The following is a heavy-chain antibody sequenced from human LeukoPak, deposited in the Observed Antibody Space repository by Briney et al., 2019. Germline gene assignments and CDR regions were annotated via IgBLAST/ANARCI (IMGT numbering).Heavy chain of an antibody. CDR2: ISSSSSYI. J-gene: IGHJ4*02. V-gene: IGHV3-21*06. D-gene: IGHD6-19*01. CDR3: AAALAIAVGGTTPGDY. CDR1: GFTFSSYS. Sequence: TGGSLRLSCSASGFTFSSYSMNWVRQAPGRGLEWVSSISSSSSYIYYADSVKGRFTISRDNAKTSLYLKMNSLRVEDTAVYYCAAALAIAVGGTTPGDYWGQGTLVTVSS.